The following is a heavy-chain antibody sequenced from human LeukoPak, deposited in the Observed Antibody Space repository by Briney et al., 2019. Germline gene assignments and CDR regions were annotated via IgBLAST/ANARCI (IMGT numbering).Heavy chain of an antibody. CDR3: AELGITMIGGV. J-gene: IGHJ6*04. Sequence: GGSLRLSCAASGFTFSSYWMSWVRQAPGKGLEWVANIKQDGSEKYYVDSVKGRLTISRDNAKNSLYLQMNSLGAEDTAVYYCAELGITMIGGVWGKGTTVTISS. CDR2: IKQDGSEK. CDR1: GFTFSSYW. D-gene: IGHD3-10*02. V-gene: IGHV3-7*01.